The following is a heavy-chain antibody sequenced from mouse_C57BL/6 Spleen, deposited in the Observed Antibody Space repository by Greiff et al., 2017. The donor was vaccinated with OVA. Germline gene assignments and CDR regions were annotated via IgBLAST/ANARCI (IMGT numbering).Heavy chain of an antibody. D-gene: IGHD1-1*01. CDR3: ARDPGSSYGYFDV. Sequence: EVKLVESEGGLVQPGSSMKLSCTASGFTFSDYYMAWVRQVPEKGLEWVANINYDGSSTYYLDSLKSRFIISRDNAKNILYLQMSSLKSEDTATYYCARDPGSSYGYFDVWGTGTTVTVSS. J-gene: IGHJ1*03. V-gene: IGHV5-16*01. CDR1: GFTFSDYY. CDR2: INYDGSST.